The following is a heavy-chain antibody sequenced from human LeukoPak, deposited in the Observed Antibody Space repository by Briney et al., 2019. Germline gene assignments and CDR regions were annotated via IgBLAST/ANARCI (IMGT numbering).Heavy chain of an antibody. D-gene: IGHD5-18*01. V-gene: IGHV1-18*01. J-gene: IGHJ4*02. CDR3: ARDPRPSGYSYGHADY. CDR1: GYTFTTYG. CDR2: ISAYNGNT. Sequence: ASVKVSCKASGYTFTTYGFSWVRQAPGQGLEWMGWISAYNGNTNYAQKFQGRVTMTADTSTSTVYMELRSLRSDDTAVYYCARDPRPSGYSYGHADYWGQGTLVTVSS.